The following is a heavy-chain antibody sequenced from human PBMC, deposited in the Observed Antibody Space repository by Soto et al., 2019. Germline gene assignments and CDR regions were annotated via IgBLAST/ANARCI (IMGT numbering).Heavy chain of an antibody. CDR2: IGMTGDT. CDR1: GFTISGYD. D-gene: IGHD1-1*01. Sequence: GGSMRLSCAASGFTISGYDMYWVRQGTGKGLEWVSRIGMTGDTNYPGSLKGRFTISRENAKNSLYLQMNGLRAGYTAVYYCTRQRPPSYYYGLDTWGQGTTVTVSS. J-gene: IGHJ6*02. CDR3: TRQRPPSYYYGLDT. V-gene: IGHV3-13*01.